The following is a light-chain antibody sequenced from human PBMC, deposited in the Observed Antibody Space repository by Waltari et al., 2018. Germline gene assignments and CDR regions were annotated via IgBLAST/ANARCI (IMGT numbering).Light chain of an antibody. CDR2: IND. CDR3: AVWDDSLSAWL. J-gene: IGLJ3*02. Sequence: QSVLTRPPSASGTPGQRVTISCSGSSSNIGRNTVTWYQHFPGTAPKLVIYINDQRPSGVPDRFSGSKSGTSASLAISGLQSDDEAEYSCAVWDDSLSAWLFGGGTKLAVL. V-gene: IGLV1-44*01. CDR1: SSNIGRNT.